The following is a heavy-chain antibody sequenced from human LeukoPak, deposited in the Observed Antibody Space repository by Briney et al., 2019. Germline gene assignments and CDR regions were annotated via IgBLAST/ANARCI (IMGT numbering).Heavy chain of an antibody. Sequence: PSETLSLTCTVSGGSISGSYWSWVRQPPGQGLEWIAYIHSSGYTNYNPSPRSRVTISVDTSNTQFSLKVTSVTAADPAMYYCTKRQGPTSGSYDYCDPWGQGALVTVSS. CDR1: GGSISGSY. CDR3: TKRQGPTSGSYDYCDP. D-gene: IGHD1-26*01. J-gene: IGHJ5*02. CDR2: IHSSGYT. V-gene: IGHV4-4*09.